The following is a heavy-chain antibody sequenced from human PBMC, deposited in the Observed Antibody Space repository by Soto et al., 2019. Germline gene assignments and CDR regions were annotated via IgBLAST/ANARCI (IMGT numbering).Heavy chain of an antibody. CDR1: GFTFSNAW. CDR3: TTRSDSSGYLPYYYYGMDV. D-gene: IGHD3-22*01. Sequence: GSLRLSCAASGFTFSNAWMSWVRQAPGKGLEWVGRIKSKTDGGTTDYAAPVKGRFTISRDDSKNALYLQMNSLKTEDTAVYYCTTRSDSSGYLPYYYYGMDVWGQGTTVTVSS. CDR2: IKSKTDGGTT. V-gene: IGHV3-15*01. J-gene: IGHJ6*02.